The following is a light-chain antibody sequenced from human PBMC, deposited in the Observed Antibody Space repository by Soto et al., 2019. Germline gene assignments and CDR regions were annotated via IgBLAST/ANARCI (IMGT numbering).Light chain of an antibody. J-gene: IGKJ4*01. Sequence: EIVLTQSPGTLSLFPGERATLSCRASQSVSSSYLAWYQQKPGQAPRLLIYGASSRATGIPDRFSGSGSGTDFTLTISRLEPEDFAVYYCQQYGSSPLTFGGGTQVEIK. CDR1: QSVSSSY. CDR2: GAS. CDR3: QQYGSSPLT. V-gene: IGKV3-20*01.